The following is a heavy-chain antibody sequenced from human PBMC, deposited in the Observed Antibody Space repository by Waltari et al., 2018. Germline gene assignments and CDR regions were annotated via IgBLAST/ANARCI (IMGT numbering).Heavy chain of an antibody. CDR1: GFTLGGYR. CDR2: IEGDGSGI. Sequence: EVQLVESGGGLVQPGGSLRLTCAASGFTLGGYRMHWVRQVPGKGLVWVSRIEGDGSGIKYADSVKGRLTISRDNANNTLYLQMNSLRTEDTALYYCARSTYSNSRIEYWGQGTLVTVSS. V-gene: IGHV3-74*01. CDR3: ARSTYSNSRIEY. D-gene: IGHD4-4*01. J-gene: IGHJ4*02.